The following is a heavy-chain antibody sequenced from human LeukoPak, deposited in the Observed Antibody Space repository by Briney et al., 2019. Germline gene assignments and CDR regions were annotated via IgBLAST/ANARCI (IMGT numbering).Heavy chain of an antibody. J-gene: IGHJ3*02. Sequence: GGSLRLSCAASGFTFDEYAMHCVRQAPGKGLEWVSLISADGTRTFNVASVKGRFTVSRDNNKNSLYLQMNNLRTEDTALYYCAKDLSSLFNSFNIWGQGTLVTVSS. D-gene: IGHD2/OR15-2a*01. CDR1: GFTFDEYA. CDR2: ISADGTRT. CDR3: AKDLSSLFNSFNI. V-gene: IGHV3-43*02.